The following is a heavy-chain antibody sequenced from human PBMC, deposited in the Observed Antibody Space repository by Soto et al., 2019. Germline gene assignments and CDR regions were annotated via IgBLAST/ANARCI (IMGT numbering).Heavy chain of an antibody. J-gene: IGHJ6*02. Sequence: EVQLVESGGGLVQPGGSLRLSCAASGFTFSSYAMKWVRQAPGKGLEWVALIGESGTPTYYADSVKGRFTISRDNSGNTLFLAMYILRAEDTAVYYCERYLPDVSYSGMDVWGQGTTVTVSS. CDR2: IGESGTPT. V-gene: IGHV3-23*04. D-gene: IGHD2-21*01. CDR1: GFTFSSYA. CDR3: ERYLPDVSYSGMDV.